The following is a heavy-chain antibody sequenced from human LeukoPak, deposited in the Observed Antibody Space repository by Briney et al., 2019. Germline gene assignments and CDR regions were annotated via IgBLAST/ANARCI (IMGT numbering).Heavy chain of an antibody. CDR1: GFTFSNYA. J-gene: IGHJ4*02. CDR3: AKESAYASGTNSKNIDY. Sequence: GGSLRLSCAASGFTFSNYAMNWVRQAPGKGLEWVSAISGSGSSIYYADSVKGRFTISRDNSKNTLYLQMNSLRAEDTAIYYCAKESAYASGTNSKNIDYWGQGTLVTVSS. CDR2: ISGSGSSI. D-gene: IGHD6-19*01. V-gene: IGHV3-23*01.